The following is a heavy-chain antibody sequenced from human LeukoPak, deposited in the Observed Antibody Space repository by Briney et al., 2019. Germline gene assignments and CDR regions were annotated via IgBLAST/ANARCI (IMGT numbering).Heavy chain of an antibody. CDR2: IYYSGST. Sequence: SETLSLTCTVSGGSISSYYWSWIRQPPGKGLEWIGYIYYSGSTNYNPSLKSRVTISVDTSKNQFSLKLSSVTAADTAVCYCAREGGDIAVAGRRGYYFDYWGQGTLVTVSS. D-gene: IGHD6-19*01. J-gene: IGHJ4*02. V-gene: IGHV4-59*01. CDR3: AREGGDIAVAGRRGYYFDY. CDR1: GGSISSYY.